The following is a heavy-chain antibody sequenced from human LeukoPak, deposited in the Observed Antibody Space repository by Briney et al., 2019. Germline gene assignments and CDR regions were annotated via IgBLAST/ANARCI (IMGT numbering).Heavy chain of an antibody. CDR2: INHSGST. V-gene: IGHV4-34*01. CDR1: GGSFSGYY. D-gene: IGHD6-13*01. CDR3: ARERDSTHDY. Sequence: PSETLSLTCAVYGGSFSGYYWSWIRQPPGKGLEWIGEINHSGSTNYNPSLKSRVTISVDTSKNQFSLKLSSVTAADTAVYYCARERDSTHDYWGQGTLVTVSS. J-gene: IGHJ4*02.